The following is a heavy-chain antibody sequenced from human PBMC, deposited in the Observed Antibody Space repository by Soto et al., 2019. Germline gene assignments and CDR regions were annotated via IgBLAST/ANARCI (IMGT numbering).Heavy chain of an antibody. CDR3: AKYRRTDAEGYKFDY. V-gene: IGHV4-59*01. CDR1: GVFLTGSY. CDR2: IYYSGST. J-gene: IGHJ4*02. D-gene: IGHD2-15*01. Sequence: PXEALSLTCTGSGVFLTGSYWSWIRQPPGKGLEWIGYIYYSGSTNFNPSLKSRVSMSVDTDRNQFALQLSSVTAADTAVYFCAKYRRTDAEGYKFDYWGQGALVTV.